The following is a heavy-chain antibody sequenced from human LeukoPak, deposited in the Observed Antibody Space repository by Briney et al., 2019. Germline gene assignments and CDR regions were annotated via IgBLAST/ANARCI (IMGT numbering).Heavy chain of an antibody. CDR2: INPNSGGT. Sequence: GASVKVSCKASGYTFTGYYMHWVRQAPGQGLEWMGWINPNSGGTNYAQKFQGRVTMTRDTSISTAYMELSRLRSDDTAVYYCARARGYSGYDYVRGEEWFDPWGQGTLVAVSS. J-gene: IGHJ5*02. CDR1: GYTFTGYY. D-gene: IGHD5-12*01. CDR3: ARARGYSGYDYVRGEEWFDP. V-gene: IGHV1-2*02.